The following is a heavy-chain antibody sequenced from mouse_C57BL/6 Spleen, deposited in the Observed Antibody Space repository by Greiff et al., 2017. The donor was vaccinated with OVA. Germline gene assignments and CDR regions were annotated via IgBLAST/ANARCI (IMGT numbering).Heavy chain of an antibody. CDR1: GYTFTSYW. V-gene: IGHV1-69*01. Sequence: QVQLQQPGAELVMPGASVKLSCKASGYTFTSYWMHWVKQRPGQGLEWIGEIDPSDSYTNYNQKFKGKSTLTVDKSSSIAYMQLSSLTSEDSAVYYCARRGYSNGWYFDVWGTGTTVTVSS. CDR2: IDPSDSYT. CDR3: ARRGYSNGWYFDV. D-gene: IGHD2-5*01. J-gene: IGHJ1*03.